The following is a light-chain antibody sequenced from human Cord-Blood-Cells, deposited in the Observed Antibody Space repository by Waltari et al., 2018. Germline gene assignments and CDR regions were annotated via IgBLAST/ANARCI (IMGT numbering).Light chain of an antibody. J-gene: IGKJ4*01. CDR1: QSVSSSY. Sequence: EIVLTQSPGTLSLSPGERAPLSCRASQSVSSSYLAWYQQNPGQAPRLLIYGASSRATGIPDRFSGSGSGTDFTLTISRLEPEDVAVYYCQQYGSSPLTFGGGTKVEIK. CDR3: QQYGSSPLT. V-gene: IGKV3-20*01. CDR2: GAS.